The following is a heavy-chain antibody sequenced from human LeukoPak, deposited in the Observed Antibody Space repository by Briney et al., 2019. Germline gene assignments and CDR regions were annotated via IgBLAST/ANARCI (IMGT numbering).Heavy chain of an antibody. J-gene: IGHJ4*02. CDR2: IYYSGST. Sequence: SETLSLTCTVSGGSLRSYYWTWIRQPPGKGLEWIAYIYYSGSTNYNPSLKSRVTISVDTSKNQFSLKLSSVTAADTAVYYCARDSSSWTLHYWGQGTLVTVSS. D-gene: IGHD6-13*01. V-gene: IGHV4-59*01. CDR3: ARDSSSWTLHY. CDR1: GGSLRSYY.